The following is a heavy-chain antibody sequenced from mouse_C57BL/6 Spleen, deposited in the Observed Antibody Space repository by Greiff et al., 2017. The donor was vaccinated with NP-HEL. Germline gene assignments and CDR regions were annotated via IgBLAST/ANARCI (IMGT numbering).Heavy chain of an antibody. CDR3: ARHEEGRGYGSSYQYFDV. CDR1: GYTFTEYT. D-gene: IGHD1-1*01. J-gene: IGHJ1*03. CDR2: FYPGSGSI. V-gene: IGHV1-62-2*01. Sequence: QQSCKASGYTFTEYTIHWVKQRSGQGLEWIGWFYPGSGSIKYNEKFKDKATLTADKSSSTVYMELSRLTSEDSAVYFCARHEEGRGYGSSYQYFDVWGTGTTVTVSS.